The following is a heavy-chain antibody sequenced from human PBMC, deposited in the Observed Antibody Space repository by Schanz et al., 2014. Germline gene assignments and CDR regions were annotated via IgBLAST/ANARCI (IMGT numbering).Heavy chain of an antibody. Sequence: QAQLMESGGGVVQPGTSLRLSCAASGFTFSSYAMHWVRQAPGKGLEWVALISNDGSIKYYADSVEGRFTISRDNSKNTLYLQMNSLRAEDTAVYYCAKQIHYDILTVTRNWGQGTLVTVSS. CDR2: ISNDGSIK. J-gene: IGHJ4*02. CDR3: AKQIHYDILTVTRN. V-gene: IGHV3-30*07. D-gene: IGHD3-9*01. CDR1: GFTFSSYA.